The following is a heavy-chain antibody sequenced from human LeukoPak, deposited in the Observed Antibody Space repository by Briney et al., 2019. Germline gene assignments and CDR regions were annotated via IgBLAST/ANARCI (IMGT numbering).Heavy chain of an antibody. CDR1: GGSISSNSYY. V-gene: IGHV4-39*02. J-gene: IGHJ3*01. Sequence: SETLSLTCTVSGGSISSNSYYWGWIRQPPGKGLEWIGSIYYSGSTYYNPSLKSRVTISVDTSKNQFSLNLTSVTAADTAVYYCARDHHRRLYDSQARDTFDFWGQGTMVTVSS. CDR2: IYYSGST. D-gene: IGHD3-22*01. CDR3: ARDHHRRLYDSQARDTFDF.